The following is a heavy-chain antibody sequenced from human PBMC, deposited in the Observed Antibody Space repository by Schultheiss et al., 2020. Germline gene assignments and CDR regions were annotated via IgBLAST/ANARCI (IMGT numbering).Heavy chain of an antibody. D-gene: IGHD6-19*01. CDR2: ISTDVTST. CDR3: ARDGGYSSGWYSDYYYYGMDV. CDR1: GFTFSSYG. J-gene: IGHJ6*02. V-gene: IGHV3-NL1*01. Sequence: WGSLRLSCAASGFTFSSYGMHWVRQAPGKGLEWVSRISTDVTSTDYADSVKGRFIISRDNAKNTLFLQMRSLRAEDTAVYYCARDGGYSSGWYSDYYYYGMDVWGQGTTVTVSS.